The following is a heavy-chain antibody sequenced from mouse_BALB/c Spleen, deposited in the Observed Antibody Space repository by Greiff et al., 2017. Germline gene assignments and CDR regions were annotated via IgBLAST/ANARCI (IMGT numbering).Heavy chain of an antibody. CDR2: IWAGGST. D-gene: IGHD2-2*01. J-gene: IGHJ3*01. Sequence: QVQLKESGPGLVAPSQSLSITCTVSGFSLTSYGVHWVRQPPGKGLEWLGVIWAGGSTNYNSALMSRLSISKDNSKSQVFLKMNSLQTDDTAMYYCARDGGHGYDGAYWGQGTLVTVSA. CDR3: ARDGGHGYDGAY. CDR1: GFSLTSYG. V-gene: IGHV2-9*02.